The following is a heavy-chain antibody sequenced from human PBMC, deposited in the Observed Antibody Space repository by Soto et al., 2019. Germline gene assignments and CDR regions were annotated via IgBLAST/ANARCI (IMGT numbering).Heavy chain of an antibody. CDR2: INHSGST. CDR3: ARFQGGPFWSGSESPFDY. D-gene: IGHD3-3*01. J-gene: IGHJ4*02. CDR1: GGSFSGYY. Sequence: SGTLSLTCAVYGGSFSGYYWSWIRQPPGKGLEWIGEINHSGSTNYNPSLKSRVTISVDTSKNQFSLKLSSVTAADTAVYYCARFQGGPFWSGSESPFDYWGQGTLVTVS. V-gene: IGHV4-34*01.